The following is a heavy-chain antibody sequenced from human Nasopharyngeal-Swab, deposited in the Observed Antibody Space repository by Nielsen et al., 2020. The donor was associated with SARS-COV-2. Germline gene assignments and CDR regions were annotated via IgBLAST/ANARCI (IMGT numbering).Heavy chain of an antibody. CDR2: ISYDGSNK. J-gene: IGHJ6*03. Sequence: WIRQPPGKGLEWVAVISYDGSNKYYADSVKGRFTISRDNSKNTLYLQMNSLRAEDTAVYYCARDNEYYYGSGSQNHYYYYYYMDVWGKGTTVTVSS. D-gene: IGHD3-10*01. CDR3: ARDNEYYYGSGSQNHYYYYYYMDV. V-gene: IGHV3-33*05.